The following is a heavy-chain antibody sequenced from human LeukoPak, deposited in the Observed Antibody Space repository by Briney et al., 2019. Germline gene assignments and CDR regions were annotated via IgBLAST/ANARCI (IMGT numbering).Heavy chain of an antibody. Sequence: GGSLRVSCAASGFTVRSNYMSWVRQAPGKGLEWVSVIYSGGSTYYADSVKGRFTISRDNSKNTLYLQMNSLRAEDTAVYYCARDLTRYYDSSGYYLWGQGTLVTVSS. J-gene: IGHJ4*02. CDR3: ARDLTRYYDSSGYYL. D-gene: IGHD3-22*01. CDR2: IYSGGST. V-gene: IGHV3-53*01. CDR1: GFTVRSNY.